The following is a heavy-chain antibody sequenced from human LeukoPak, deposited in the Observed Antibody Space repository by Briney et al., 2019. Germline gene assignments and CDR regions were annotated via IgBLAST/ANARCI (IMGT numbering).Heavy chain of an antibody. J-gene: IGHJ3*02. V-gene: IGHV4-34*01. Sequence: SETLSLTCAVYGGSFSGYYWSWIRQPPGKGLEWIGEINHSGSTNYNPSLKSRVTISVDTSKNQYSLKLNSVTAADTAVYYCAKSNGYGLIDIWGQGTMVTVSS. CDR1: GGSFSGYY. D-gene: IGHD3-10*01. CDR2: INHSGST. CDR3: AKSNGYGLIDI.